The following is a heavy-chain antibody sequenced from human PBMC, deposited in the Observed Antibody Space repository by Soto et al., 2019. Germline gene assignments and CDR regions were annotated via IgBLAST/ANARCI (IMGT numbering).Heavy chain of an antibody. CDR3: ARPIDGRGYSGYDRGSDPFDY. CDR2: ISYDGSNK. CDR1: GFTFSSYA. J-gene: IGHJ4*02. V-gene: IGHV3-30-3*01. Sequence: QVQLVESGGGVVQPGRSLRLSCAASGFTFSSYAMHWVRQAPGKGLEWVAVISYDGSNKYYADSVKGRFTISRDNSKNTLYLQMSSLRAEDTAVYYCARPIDGRGYSGYDRGSDPFDYWGQGTLVTVSS. D-gene: IGHD5-12*01.